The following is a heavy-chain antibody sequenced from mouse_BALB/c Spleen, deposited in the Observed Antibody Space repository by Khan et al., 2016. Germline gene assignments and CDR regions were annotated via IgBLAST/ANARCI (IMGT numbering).Heavy chain of an antibody. CDR2: MWSGGST. CDR3: ARNWEGGYFDY. Sequence: QVQLQQSGPGLVQPSQSLSITCTVSGFSLTNYGVHWVRQSPGKGLEWLGVMWSGGSTDYNAAFTSRLSIYKDSSKSQVFFKMNSLQANDTAIYYCARNWEGGYFDYWGQGTTLTVSS. J-gene: IGHJ2*01. V-gene: IGHV2-2*02. CDR1: GFSLTNYG. D-gene: IGHD4-1*01.